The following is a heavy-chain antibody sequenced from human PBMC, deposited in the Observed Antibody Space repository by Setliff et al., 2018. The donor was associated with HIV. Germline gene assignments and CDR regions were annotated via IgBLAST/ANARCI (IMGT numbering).Heavy chain of an antibody. V-gene: IGHV4-61*02. J-gene: IGHJ5*02. CDR3: ARAAAGNWFDP. CDR1: GGSISSGSYY. D-gene: IGHD6-13*01. CDR2: IYTSGST. Sequence: PSETLSLTCTVSGGSISSGSYYWSCIRQPAGKGLEWIGRIYTSGSTNYNPSLKSRVTISVDTSKNQFSLNLSSVTAADTDVYYCARAAAGNWFDPWGQGTLVTVSS.